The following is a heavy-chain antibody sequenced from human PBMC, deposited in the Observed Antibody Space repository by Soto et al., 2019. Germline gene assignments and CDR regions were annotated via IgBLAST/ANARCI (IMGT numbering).Heavy chain of an antibody. CDR3: TTAILATILNYYYGMDV. CDR1: GFTFSNAW. V-gene: IGHV3-15*07. CDR2: IKSKTDGGTT. D-gene: IGHD5-12*01. Sequence: EVQLVESGGGLVKPGGSLRLSCAASGFTFSNAWMNWVRQAPGKGLEWVGRIKSKTDGGTTDYAAPVKGRFTISSNDSKNTLSLQMTGMKTEDTAVYYFTTAILATILNYYYGMDVWGRGTTVTVSS. J-gene: IGHJ6*02.